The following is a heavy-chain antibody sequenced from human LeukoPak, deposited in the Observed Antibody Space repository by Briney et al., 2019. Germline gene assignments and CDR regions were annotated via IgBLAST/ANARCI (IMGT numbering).Heavy chain of an antibody. CDR1: GFTFSSYD. Sequence: GSLRLSRAASGFTFSSYDMHWVRQATGKGLEWVSAIGTAGDTYYPGSVKGRFTISRENAKNSLYLQMNSLRAGDTAVYYCARGDDYGYGMDAWGQGTTVTVSS. V-gene: IGHV3-13*04. CDR3: ARGDDYGYGMDA. CDR2: IGTAGDT. J-gene: IGHJ6*02.